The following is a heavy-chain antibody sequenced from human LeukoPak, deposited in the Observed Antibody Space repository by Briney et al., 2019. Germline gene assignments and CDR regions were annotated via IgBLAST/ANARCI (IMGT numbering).Heavy chain of an antibody. J-gene: IGHJ4*02. CDR1: GGSFSGYY. V-gene: IGHV4-34*01. D-gene: IGHD3-10*01. Sequence: SETPSLTCAVYGGSFSGYYWSWIRQPPGKGLEWIGEINHSGSTNYNPSLKSRVTISVDTSKNQFSLKLSSVTAADTAVYYCAREDPYYYGSGSYYNIWGQGTLVTVSS. CDR3: AREDPYYYGSGSYYNI. CDR2: INHSGST.